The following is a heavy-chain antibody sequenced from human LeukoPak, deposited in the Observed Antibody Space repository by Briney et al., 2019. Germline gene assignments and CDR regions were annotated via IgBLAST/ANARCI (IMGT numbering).Heavy chain of an antibody. D-gene: IGHD5-18*01. CDR2: VISDGSST. CDR3: ARVQAARGMDV. Sequence: GGSLRLSCAASGFTFSSYWMHWVRQAPGKGLVWVSRVISDGSSTNYADSVKGRFTISRDNAKNMLFLQMDSLRAEDTAVYYCARVQAARGMDVWGQGTTVTVSS. V-gene: IGHV3-74*01. J-gene: IGHJ6*02. CDR1: GFTFSSYW.